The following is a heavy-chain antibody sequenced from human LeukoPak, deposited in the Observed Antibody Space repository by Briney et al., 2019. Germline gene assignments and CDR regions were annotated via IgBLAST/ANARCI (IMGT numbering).Heavy chain of an antibody. CDR1: GGSISSGSYY. V-gene: IGHV4-39*01. CDR2: IYYSGST. J-gene: IGHJ4*02. Sequence: SQTLSLTCTVSGGSISSGSYYWSWIRQPPGKGLEWIGSIYYSGSTYYNPSLKSRVTISVDTSKNQFSLKLSSVTAADTAVYYCARQRGGYPFDYWGQGTLVTVSS. D-gene: IGHD2-15*01. CDR3: ARQRGGYPFDY.